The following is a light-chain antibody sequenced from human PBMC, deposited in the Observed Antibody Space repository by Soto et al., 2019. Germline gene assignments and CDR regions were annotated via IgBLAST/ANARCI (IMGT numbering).Light chain of an antibody. J-gene: IGLJ1*01. CDR1: SSDIGGYKY. CDR3: SSYTSNSTLV. CDR2: EVS. V-gene: IGLV2-14*01. Sequence: QSALTQPASVSGSPGPSITISCTGTSSDIGGYKYVSWYQQHPGKAPKLMIYEVSNRPSGVSNRFSGSKSGNTASLTISGLQAEDEADFYCSSYTSNSTLVFGTGTKVTVL.